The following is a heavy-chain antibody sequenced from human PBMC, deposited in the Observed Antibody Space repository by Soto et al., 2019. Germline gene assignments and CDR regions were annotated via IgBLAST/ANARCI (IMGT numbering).Heavy chain of an antibody. CDR3: ARDGAYGSGSSHLFDP. V-gene: IGHV3-33*01. D-gene: IGHD3-10*01. CDR2: IWYDGSNK. Sequence: GGSLRLSCAASGFTFSSYGMHWVRQAPGKGLEWVAVIWYDGSNKYYADSVKGRFTISRDNSKNTLYLQMNSLRAEDTAVYYCARDGAYGSGSSHLFDPWGQGNLVTVSS. CDR1: GFTFSSYG. J-gene: IGHJ5*02.